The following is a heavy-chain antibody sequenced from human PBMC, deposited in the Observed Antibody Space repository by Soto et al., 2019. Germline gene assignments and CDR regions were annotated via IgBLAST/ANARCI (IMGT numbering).Heavy chain of an antibody. D-gene: IGHD5-18*01. V-gene: IGHV4-59*01. Sequence: SETLSLTCTVSGGSISNYYWSWIRQPPGKGLEWIGHIFYTGNTNYNPALESRVTISVDTSKNQFSLKLSSVTAADTAFHYCARDSVYKYGYFRWFDPWSQGTLVTVS. CDR1: GGSISNYY. J-gene: IGHJ5*02. CDR3: ARDSVYKYGYFRWFDP. CDR2: IFYTGNT.